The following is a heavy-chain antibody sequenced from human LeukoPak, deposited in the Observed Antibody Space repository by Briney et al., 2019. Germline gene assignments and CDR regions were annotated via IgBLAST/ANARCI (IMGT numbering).Heavy chain of an antibody. V-gene: IGHV4-4*07. J-gene: IGHJ4*02. Sequence: SETLSLTCTVSGDSISSYYWSWIRQPAGKGLEWIGRIYSSGSPNYNPSLKSRVVVSLDTSKKQLSLRLSSVTAADTAVYYCARDMGDYYFNYGGQGTLVTVSS. CDR1: GDSISSYY. CDR2: IYSSGSP. D-gene: IGHD3-16*01. CDR3: ARDMGDYYFNY.